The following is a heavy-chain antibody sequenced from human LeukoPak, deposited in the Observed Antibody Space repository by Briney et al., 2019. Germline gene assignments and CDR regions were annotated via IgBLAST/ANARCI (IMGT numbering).Heavy chain of an antibody. CDR2: ISSSSSTI. CDR1: GFAFSSYS. D-gene: IGHD1-1*01. CDR3: ARERNGYYGMDV. Sequence: QAGGSLRLSCAASGFAFSSYSMNWVRQAPGKGLEWVSYISSSSSTIYYADSVKGRFTISRDNAKNSLYLQMNSLRAEDTAVYYCARERNGYYGMDVWGQGTTVTVSS. J-gene: IGHJ6*02. V-gene: IGHV3-48*01.